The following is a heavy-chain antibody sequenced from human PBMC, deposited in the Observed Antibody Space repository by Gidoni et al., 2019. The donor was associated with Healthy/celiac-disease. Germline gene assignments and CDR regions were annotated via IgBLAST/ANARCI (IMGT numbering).Heavy chain of an antibody. D-gene: IGHD1-26*01. Sequence: QVQLQESGPGLVKPSQTLSLTCTVSGGSISSGSYYWSWIRQPAGKGLEWIGRIYTSGSTNYNPSLKSRVTRSVDTSKNQFSLKLSSVTAADTAVYYCAREGWELLTSYNWFDPWGQGTLVTVSS. CDR3: AREGWELLTSYNWFDP. CDR2: IYTSGST. V-gene: IGHV4-61*02. CDR1: GGSISSGSYY. J-gene: IGHJ5*02.